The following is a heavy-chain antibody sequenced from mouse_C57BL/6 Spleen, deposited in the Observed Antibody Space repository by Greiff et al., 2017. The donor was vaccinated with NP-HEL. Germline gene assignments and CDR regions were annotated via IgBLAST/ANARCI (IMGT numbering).Heavy chain of an antibody. CDR2: ISAGGSYT. V-gene: IGHV5-4*01. CDR1: GFTFSSYA. CDR3: ARERLAWFAY. Sequence: EVQRVESGGGLAKPGGSLKLSCAASGFTFSSYAMSWVRQTPEKRLEWVATISAGGSYTYYTDNVKGRVTNSRDKAKNNLYLQMSHLKSEDTATCYCARERLAWFAYWGQGTLVTVSA. J-gene: IGHJ3*01. D-gene: IGHD2-4*01.